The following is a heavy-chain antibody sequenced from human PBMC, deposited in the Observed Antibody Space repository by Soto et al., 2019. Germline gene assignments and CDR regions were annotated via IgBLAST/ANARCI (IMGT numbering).Heavy chain of an antibody. CDR1: GGSISSGDYY. CDR3: ATAVYWRRAGCSNWFDP. CDR2: IYYSGST. D-gene: IGHD3-3*01. J-gene: IGHJ5*02. V-gene: IGHV4-30-4*01. Sequence: QVQLQESGPGLVKPSQTLSLTCTVSGGSISSGDYYWSWIRQPPGKGLEWIGSIYYSGSTYYNPSRKARVIISLDASENQFCLNLRSVSAADTAVYYCATAVYWRRAGCSNWFDPWGQGTPVTFSS.